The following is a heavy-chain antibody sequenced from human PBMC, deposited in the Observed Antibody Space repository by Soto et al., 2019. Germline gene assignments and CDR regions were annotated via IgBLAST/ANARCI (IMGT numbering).Heavy chain of an antibody. J-gene: IGHJ4*02. V-gene: IGHV1-46*01. Sequence: QVQLVQSGAGVQKPGASVKVSCEASGYRLTAYYMHWVRQAPGQGLEWMAIINPSSGVANYAQRFQGRFTMTRDTSTSTVYMELSRLRSEDTAVYYCARSPPLRECPGGDCSHFDYWGQGTLVTVS. D-gene: IGHD2-21*02. CDR3: ARSPPLRECPGGDCSHFDY. CDR2: INPSSGVA. CDR1: GYRLTAYY.